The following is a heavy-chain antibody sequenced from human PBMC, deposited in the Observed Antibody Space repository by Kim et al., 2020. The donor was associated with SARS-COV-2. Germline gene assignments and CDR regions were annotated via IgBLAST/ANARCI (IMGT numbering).Heavy chain of an antibody. J-gene: IGHJ6*02. D-gene: IGHD4-17*01. CDR2: MNPNSGNT. Sequence: ASVKVSCKASGYTFTSYDINWVRQATGQGLEWMGWMNPNSGNTGYAQKFQGRVTMTRNTSISTAYMELSSLRSEDTAVYYCARGDDYGDYYYPGMDVWGQGTTVTVSS. CDR1: GYTFTSYD. V-gene: IGHV1-8*01. CDR3: ARGDDYGDYYYPGMDV.